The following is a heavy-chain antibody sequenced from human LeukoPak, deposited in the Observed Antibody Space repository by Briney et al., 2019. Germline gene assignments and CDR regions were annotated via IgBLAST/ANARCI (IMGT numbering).Heavy chain of an antibody. D-gene: IGHD6-13*01. CDR3: ASLSRWPVDY. Sequence: GGSLRLSCAASGFTFSSYTMNWVRQAPGKGLEWVSSISSSSSYIYYADSVKGRFTISRDNAKNSLYLQMNSLRAEDTAVYYCASLSRWPVDYWGQGTLVTVSS. CDR1: GFTFSSYT. J-gene: IGHJ4*02. V-gene: IGHV3-21*01. CDR2: ISSSSSYI.